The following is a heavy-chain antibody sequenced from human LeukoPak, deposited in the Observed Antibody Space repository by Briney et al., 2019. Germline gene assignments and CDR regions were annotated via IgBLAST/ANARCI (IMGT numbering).Heavy chain of an antibody. CDR2: ISGSGGGT. Sequence: GGSLRLSCPASGFTFSSYAVSWVGQAPGKGVEGVSAISGSGGGTYYADSVKGRFTISRDNSKNKLYLQMNSLSTEDTAVYYCAKTTTGYSSGRYPGWPVDYWGQGTLVTVSS. D-gene: IGHD6-19*01. J-gene: IGHJ4*02. CDR1: GFTFSSYA. V-gene: IGHV3-23*01. CDR3: AKTTTGYSSGRYPGWPVDY.